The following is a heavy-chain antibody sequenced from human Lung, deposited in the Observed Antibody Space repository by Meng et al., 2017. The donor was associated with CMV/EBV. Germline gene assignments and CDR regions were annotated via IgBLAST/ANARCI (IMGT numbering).Heavy chain of an antibody. Sequence: ASVXVSCKGSVYYFNAFGISWMRQAPGQGLEWMGWINTANGAPRYAQRFQGRVTMTTDKSTATSYMELRSLTSDDTAVYYCARRRGVYHFLEGGGDAYFDYXGQGXPVTVSS. CDR1: VYYFNAFG. J-gene: IGHJ4*02. D-gene: IGHD3-16*01. CDR3: ARRRGVYHFLEGGGDAYFDY. V-gene: IGHV1-18*01. CDR2: INTANGAP.